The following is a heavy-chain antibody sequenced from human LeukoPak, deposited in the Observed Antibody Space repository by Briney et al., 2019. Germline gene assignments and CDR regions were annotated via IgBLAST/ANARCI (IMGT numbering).Heavy chain of an antibody. Sequence: GGSLRLSCAASGFTFDDYGMSWVRQAPGKGLEWVSGINWNGGSTGYADSVKGRFTISRDNAKNSLYLQMNSLRAEDTALYYCARDPTYYYDSSGPRAVDYWGQGTLVTVSS. CDR3: ARDPTYYYDSSGPRAVDY. CDR1: GFTFDDYG. D-gene: IGHD3-22*01. J-gene: IGHJ4*02. CDR2: INWNGGST. V-gene: IGHV3-20*04.